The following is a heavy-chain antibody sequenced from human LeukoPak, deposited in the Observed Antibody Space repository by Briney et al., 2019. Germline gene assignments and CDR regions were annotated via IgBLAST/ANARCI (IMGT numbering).Heavy chain of an antibody. D-gene: IGHD3-10*01. V-gene: IGHV1-69*13. CDR1: GYTFTGYY. Sequence: SVKVSCKASGYTFTGYYIHWVRQAPGQGLEWMGGIIPIFGTANYAQKFQGRVTITADESTSTAYMELSSLRSEDTAVYYCARDKVSDITMVRGFFDYWGQGTLVTVSS. J-gene: IGHJ4*02. CDR3: ARDKVSDITMVRGFFDY. CDR2: IIPIFGTA.